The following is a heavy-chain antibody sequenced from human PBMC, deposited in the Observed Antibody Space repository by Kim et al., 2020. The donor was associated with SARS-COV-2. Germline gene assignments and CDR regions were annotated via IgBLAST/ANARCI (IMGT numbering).Heavy chain of an antibody. CDR2: INTNTGHP. V-gene: IGHV7-4-1*02. D-gene: IGHD2-2*01. J-gene: IGHJ5*02. Sequence: ASVKVSCKASGYTFTNYAMNWVRQAPGQGLEWMGWINTNTGHPTYARGFTGRFVFSLDTSVSTTYLRISSLKPEDTAVYYCAREPAMPTGDWFDPWGQGT. CDR3: AREPAMPTGDWFDP. CDR1: GYTFTNYA.